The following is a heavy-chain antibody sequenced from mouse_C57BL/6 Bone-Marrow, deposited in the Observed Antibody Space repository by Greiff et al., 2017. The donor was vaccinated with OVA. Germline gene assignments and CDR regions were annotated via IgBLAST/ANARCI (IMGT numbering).Heavy chain of an antibody. CDR2: ISYDGSN. Sequence: ESGPGLVKPSQSLSLTCSVTGYSITSGYYWNWIRQFPGNKLEWMGYISYDGSNNYNPSLKNRISITRDTSKNQFFLKLNSVTTEDTATYYCARDGFINYGSWAYWGQGTLVTVSA. J-gene: IGHJ3*01. CDR1: GYSITSGYY. D-gene: IGHD1-1*01. CDR3: ARDGFINYGSWAY. V-gene: IGHV3-6*01.